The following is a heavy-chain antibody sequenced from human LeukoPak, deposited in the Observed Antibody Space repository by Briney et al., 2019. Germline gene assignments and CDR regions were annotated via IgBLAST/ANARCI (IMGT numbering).Heavy chain of an antibody. V-gene: IGHV3-48*03. CDR1: GFTFSSYE. J-gene: IGHJ4*02. CDR2: ISSSGSTI. CDR3: VKDGRRSPPC. Sequence: GGSLRLSCAASGFTFSSYEMNWVRQAPGKGLEWVSYISSSGSTIYYADSVKGRFTISRDNAKNSLYLQMNRLRVEDTAVYYCVKDGRRSPPCWGQGTRVTVSS. D-gene: IGHD2-15*01.